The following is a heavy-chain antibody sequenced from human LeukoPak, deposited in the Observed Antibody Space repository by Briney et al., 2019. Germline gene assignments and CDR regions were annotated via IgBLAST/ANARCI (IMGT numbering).Heavy chain of an antibody. V-gene: IGHV3-48*03. CDR2: ISSSGSTT. J-gene: IGHJ4*02. D-gene: IGHD6-19*01. CDR1: GFTFSSYE. Sequence: AGGSLRLSCAASGFTFSSYEMNWVRQAPGKGLEWVSYISSSGSTTYYADSVKGRFTISRDNAKNSLYLQMNSLRAEDTAVYYCARDRGYSSGWFDYWGQGTLVTVSS. CDR3: ARDRGYSSGWFDY.